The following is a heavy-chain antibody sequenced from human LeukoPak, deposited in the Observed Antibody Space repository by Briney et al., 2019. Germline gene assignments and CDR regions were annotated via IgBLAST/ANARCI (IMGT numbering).Heavy chain of an antibody. J-gene: IGHJ4*02. Sequence: PGGSLRLSCAASGFTVSSNYMSWVRQAPGKGLEWVSVIYSGGSTYYADSVKGRFTISRDNSKNTLYLQMNSLRAEDTAVYYCARDRYCSSGSCLSFDYWGQGTLVTVSS. CDR1: GFTVSSNY. CDR3: ARDRYCSSGSCLSFDY. V-gene: IGHV3-53*01. D-gene: IGHD2-15*01. CDR2: IYSGGST.